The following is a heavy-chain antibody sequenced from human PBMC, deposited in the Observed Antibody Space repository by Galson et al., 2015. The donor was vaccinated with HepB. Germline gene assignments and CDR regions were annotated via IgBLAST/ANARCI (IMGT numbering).Heavy chain of an antibody. CDR1: GYSFRNYA. CDR3: AREPIKWSDADLDHYYFSMDV. CDR2: INAASGDT. J-gene: IGHJ6*02. Sequence: SCKASGYSFRNYAIHWVRQAPGQRLEWMGWINAASGDTKYSQRLQDRVTITRVPSASTVYMELSSLRYEDTAVYYCAREPIKWSDADLDHYYFSMDVWVQGTTVTVSS. D-gene: IGHD1-26*01. V-gene: IGHV1-3*01.